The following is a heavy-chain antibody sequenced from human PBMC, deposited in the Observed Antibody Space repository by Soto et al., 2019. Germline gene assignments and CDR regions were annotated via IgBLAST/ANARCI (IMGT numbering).Heavy chain of an antibody. CDR3: ARGSTDAYPGSRIFLF. D-gene: IGHD3-10*01. CDR2: VSYDGSIE. V-gene: IGHV3-30*04. J-gene: IGHJ4*02. Sequence: PGGSLRLSCTGSGFTFSSYAMHWVRLAPGKGLEWVAVVSYDGSIENYADSVRGRFTISRDSSKNTVFLQMNSLRVEDTAVYYCARGSTDAYPGSRIFLFWGRGTLVTVSS. CDR1: GFTFSSYA.